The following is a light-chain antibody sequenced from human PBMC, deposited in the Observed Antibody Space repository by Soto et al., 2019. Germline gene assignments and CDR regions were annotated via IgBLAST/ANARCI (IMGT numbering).Light chain of an antibody. CDR3: QLSYSTPRT. V-gene: IGKV1-39*01. J-gene: IGKJ1*01. CDR1: QGIGNA. Sequence: IRITKYTSSLSASVGDRGTISCRASQGIGNALGWYQQKPGKPPKVLIYGASNLQSGVPSRFSGSVSGTDFTLTISSLQPEDFATYYCQLSYSTPRTFGQGTNLDIK. CDR2: GAS.